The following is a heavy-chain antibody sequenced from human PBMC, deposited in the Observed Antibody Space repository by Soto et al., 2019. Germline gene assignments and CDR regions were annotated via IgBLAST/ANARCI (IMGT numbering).Heavy chain of an antibody. V-gene: IGHV1-69*13. CDR1: GGTFSSYA. D-gene: IGHD6-19*01. Sequence: SVKVSCKASGGTFSSYAISWVRQAPGQGLEWMGGIIPIFGTANYAQKFQGRVTITADESTSTAYMELSSLRSEDTAVYYCARDLLDRVAVAESAFDYWGQGTLVTVSS. J-gene: IGHJ4*02. CDR2: IIPIFGTA. CDR3: ARDLLDRVAVAESAFDY.